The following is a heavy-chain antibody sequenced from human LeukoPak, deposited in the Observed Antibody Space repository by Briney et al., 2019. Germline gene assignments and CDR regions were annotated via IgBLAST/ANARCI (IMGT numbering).Heavy chain of an antibody. V-gene: IGHV3-30*03. Sequence: GGSLRLSCAASGFTFSSYGMHWVRQAPGKGLEWVAVISYDGSNKYYADSVKGRFTISRDNSKNTLYLQMNSLRAEDTAVYYCARDAVYDSSNLVGSPPRNWGQGTLVTISS. CDR1: GFTFSSYG. CDR3: ARDAVYDSSNLVGSPPRN. CDR2: ISYDGSNK. J-gene: IGHJ4*02. D-gene: IGHD3-22*01.